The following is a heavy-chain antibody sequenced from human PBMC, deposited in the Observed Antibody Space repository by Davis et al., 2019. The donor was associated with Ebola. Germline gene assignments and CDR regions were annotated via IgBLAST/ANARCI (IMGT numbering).Heavy chain of an antibody. CDR3: ARAQFPTTSDH. CDR1: GYTFTNYG. D-gene: IGHD1-1*01. J-gene: IGHJ4*02. V-gene: IGHV1-18*04. Sequence: AASVKVSCKTSGYTFTNYGITWVRQAPGQGLEWMGWINPYNNNTNYAQHVQGRVTMTTDTSTTTAYMEVGSLRSDDTALYFCARAQFPTTSDHRGQGTLVIVSS. CDR2: INPYNNNT.